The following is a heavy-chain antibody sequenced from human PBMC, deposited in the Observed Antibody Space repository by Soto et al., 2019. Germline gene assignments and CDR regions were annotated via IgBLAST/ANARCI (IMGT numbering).Heavy chain of an antibody. J-gene: IGHJ4*02. CDR3: AKVGLFDGNKPITFEF. V-gene: IGHV3-7*03. Sequence: GGSLRLSCAASGFSFSSYWMSWVRQAPGRGLEWVANINQDATRQSYVDSVEGRFSISRDNAKKSLYLQMNSLRVEDTAVYYCAKVGLFDGNKPITFEFWGQGTLVTVSS. CDR2: INQDATRQ. D-gene: IGHD3-10*01. CDR1: GFSFSSYW.